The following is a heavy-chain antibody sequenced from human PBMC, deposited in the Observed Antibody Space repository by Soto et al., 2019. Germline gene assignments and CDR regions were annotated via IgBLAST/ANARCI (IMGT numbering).Heavy chain of an antibody. CDR3: VRVLDSSWYADL. V-gene: IGHV4-61*03. D-gene: IGHD3-22*01. Sequence: QVQLQESGPGLVKPSETLSLTCSVSGGSVSNASFYWTWIRQAPGTGLEYIGYIFYTGVTNYNPSLSSRVTISLDTSKNHFSLKVNSMTAADTAVYYCVRVLDSSWYADLWGRGTLVTVSS. J-gene: IGHJ2*01. CDR2: IFYTGVT. CDR1: GGSVSNASFY.